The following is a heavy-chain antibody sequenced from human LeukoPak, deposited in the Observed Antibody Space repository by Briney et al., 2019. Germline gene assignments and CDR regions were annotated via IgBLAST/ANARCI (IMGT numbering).Heavy chain of an antibody. J-gene: IGHJ3*02. CDR1: GFTVSSNY. CDR2: IYSGGST. D-gene: IGHD6-19*01. CDR3: ARAIAVADAFDI. V-gene: IGHV3-53*01. Sequence: PGGSLRLSCAASGFTVSSNYMSWVRQAPGKGLEWVSVIYSGGSTYYADSVKGRFTISRDNAKNSLYLQMNSLRAEDTAVYYCARAIAVADAFDIWGQGTMVTVSS.